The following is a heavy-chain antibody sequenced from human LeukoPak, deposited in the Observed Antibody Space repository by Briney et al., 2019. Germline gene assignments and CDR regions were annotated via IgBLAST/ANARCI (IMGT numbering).Heavy chain of an antibody. Sequence: PSETLSLTCTVSGGSSSSYYWSWIRWPPGKRLEWIGYIYSSGTTNFSPSLKSRVNISADASKNQFSLRLTPVTAADTAVYYCAYTRSSYYNGIYYHIDVWGKGTTVTVSS. CDR3: AYTRSSYYNGIYYHIDV. J-gene: IGHJ6*03. V-gene: IGHV4-4*09. CDR2: IYSSGTT. D-gene: IGHD3-10*01. CDR1: GGSSSSYY.